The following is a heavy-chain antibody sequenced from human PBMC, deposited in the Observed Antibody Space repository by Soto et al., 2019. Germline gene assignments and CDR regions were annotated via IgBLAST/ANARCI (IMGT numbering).Heavy chain of an antibody. D-gene: IGHD1-1*01. Sequence: QVQLVQSGAEVKKPGASVKVSCKASGYTFTSYGISWVRQAPGQGLEWMGWISAYNGNTNYAQKLQGRVTMTTDTSTSTAYMELRSMRHDDTAVYYCASLSRAATDPYGMDGWGRGTTVNVSS. J-gene: IGHJ6*04. V-gene: IGHV1-18*01. CDR1: GYTFTSYG. CDR2: ISAYNGNT. CDR3: ASLSRAATDPYGMDG.